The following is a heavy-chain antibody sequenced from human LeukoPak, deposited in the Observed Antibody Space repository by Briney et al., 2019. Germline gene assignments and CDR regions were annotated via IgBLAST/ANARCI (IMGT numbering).Heavy chain of an antibody. J-gene: IGHJ3*02. CDR2: INLRGGST. D-gene: IGHD3-22*01. Sequence: ASVKVSCKASEYTFTNDYMHWVRQAPGQGLEWMGIINLRGGSTSYAQKLQGRVTMTTDTSTSTAYMELRSLRSDDTAVYYCARNYYDSSGYDAFDIWGQGTMVTVSS. CDR3: ARNYYDSSGYDAFDI. CDR1: EYTFTNDY. V-gene: IGHV1-46*01.